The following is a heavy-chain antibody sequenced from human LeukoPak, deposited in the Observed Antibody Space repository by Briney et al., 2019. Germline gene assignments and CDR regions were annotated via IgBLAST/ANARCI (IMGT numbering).Heavy chain of an antibody. CDR1: GGSISSGDYY. J-gene: IGHJ4*02. V-gene: IGHV4-30-4*01. Sequence: PSETLSLTCTVSGGSISSGDYYWSWIRQPPGKGLEWIGYIYYSGSTYYNPSLKSRVTTSVDTSKNQFSLKLSSVTAADTAVYYCAASTTVTTFGYWGQGTLVTVSS. D-gene: IGHD4-17*01. CDR3: AASTTVTTFGY. CDR2: IYYSGST.